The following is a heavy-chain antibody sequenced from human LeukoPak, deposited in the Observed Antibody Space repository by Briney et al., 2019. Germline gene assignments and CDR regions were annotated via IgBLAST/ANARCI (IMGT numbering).Heavy chain of an antibody. CDR3: ARAVAGPSGRFDY. J-gene: IGHJ4*02. D-gene: IGHD6-19*01. CDR2: ISGSGSTL. Sequence: PGRSLRLSCAASGFTFSDYYMSWIRQAPGKGLEWVSYISGSGSTLYYADSVKGRFTISRDNAKNSLYLQMNSLRVEDTAVYYCARAVAGPSGRFDYWGQGTLVTVSS. CDR1: GFTFSDYY. V-gene: IGHV3-11*01.